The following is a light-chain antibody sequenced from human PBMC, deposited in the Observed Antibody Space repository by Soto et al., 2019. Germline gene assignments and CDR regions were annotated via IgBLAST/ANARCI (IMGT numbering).Light chain of an antibody. CDR1: SSDVGGYNY. CDR2: EVI. J-gene: IGLJ2*01. V-gene: IGLV2-8*01. Sequence: QSVLTQPPSASGSPGQSVTISCTGTSSDVGGYNYVSWYQQHPGKAPKLMIFEVIKRPPGVPDRFSGSKSGNTASLTVSGLQAEDEADYYCCSYAGSNNFEVFGGGTKLTVL. CDR3: CSYAGSNNFEV.